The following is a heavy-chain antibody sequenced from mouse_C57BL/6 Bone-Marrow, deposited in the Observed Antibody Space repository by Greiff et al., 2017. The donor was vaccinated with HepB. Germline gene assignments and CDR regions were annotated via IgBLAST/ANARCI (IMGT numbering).Heavy chain of an antibody. CDR1: GFSLSTSGMG. V-gene: IGHV8-12*01. CDR2: IYWDDDK. CDR3: ALRDHYGSSYLYWYFDV. Sequence: QVTLKVCGPGILQPSQTLSLTCSFSGFSLSTSGMGVSWIRQPSGKGLEWLAHIYWDDDKRYNPSLKSRLTISKDTSRNQVFLKITSVDTADTATYYCALRDHYGSSYLYWYFDVWGTGTTVTVSS. D-gene: IGHD1-1*01. J-gene: IGHJ1*03.